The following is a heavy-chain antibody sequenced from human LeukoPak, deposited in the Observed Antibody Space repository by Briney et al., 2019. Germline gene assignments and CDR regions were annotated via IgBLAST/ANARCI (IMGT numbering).Heavy chain of an antibody. CDR1: GFTLSSYA. CDR2: ISGSGGST. D-gene: IGHD5-18*01. CDR3: AREGKRYSYGFSRFDY. J-gene: IGHJ4*02. V-gene: IGHV3-23*01. Sequence: GGSLRLSCAASGFTLSSYAMSWVRQAPGKGLEWVSAISGSGGSTYYADSVKGRFTISRDNSKNTLYLQMNSLRAEDTAVYYCAREGKRYSYGFSRFDYWGQGTLVTVSS.